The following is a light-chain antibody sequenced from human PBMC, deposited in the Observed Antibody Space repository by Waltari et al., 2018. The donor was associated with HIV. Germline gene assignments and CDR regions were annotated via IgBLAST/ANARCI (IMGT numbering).Light chain of an antibody. CDR1: QSVLYSSNNKNY. J-gene: IGKJ1*01. CDR2: WAA. CDR3: QQYYSNGRT. V-gene: IGKV4-1*01. Sequence: DIVMTQSPDSLAVSLGERATINCKSSQSVLYSSNNKNYLAWYQQKPGQPPKLLIYWAATRESGVPDRFSGSGSGTDFTLTINRLQASDVAVYFCQQYYSNGRTFGRGTKVEIK.